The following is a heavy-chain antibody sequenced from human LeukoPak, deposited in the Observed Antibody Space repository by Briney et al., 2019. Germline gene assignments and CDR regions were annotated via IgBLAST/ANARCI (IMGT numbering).Heavy chain of an antibody. CDR1: GFALNSYS. CDR3: ARVAVAGPTGWFDP. V-gene: IGHV3-21*01. J-gene: IGHJ5*02. Sequence: PGGSLRLSCAASGFALNSYSLAWVRQAPGTGLGWVSSISSTSAYIHYADSVKGRFTISRDNIDNVVYLQMSSLRAEDTAVYYCARVAVAGPTGWFDPWGQGTLVTVSS. D-gene: IGHD6-13*01. CDR2: ISSTSAYI.